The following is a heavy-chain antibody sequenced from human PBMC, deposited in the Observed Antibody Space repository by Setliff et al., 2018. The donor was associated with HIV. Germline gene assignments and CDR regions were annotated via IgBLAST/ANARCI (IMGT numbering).Heavy chain of an antibody. CDR2: IIPIFGTA. CDR1: GGTFSSYA. V-gene: IGHV1-69*13. Sequence: GASVKVSCKTSGGTFSSYAISWVRQAPGQGLEWMGGIIPIFGTANYAQKFQGRVTITADESTSTAYMELSSLRSEDTAVYYCASVVRSSGWYLKDGDAFDIWGQGTMVTVSS. CDR3: ASVVRSSGWYLKDGDAFDI. J-gene: IGHJ3*02. D-gene: IGHD6-19*01.